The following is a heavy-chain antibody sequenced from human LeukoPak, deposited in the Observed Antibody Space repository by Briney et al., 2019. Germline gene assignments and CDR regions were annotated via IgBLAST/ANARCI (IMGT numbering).Heavy chain of an antibody. Sequence: PGRSLRLSCAASGFTFSIYAMHWVRQAPGKVLEWVAVISYDGSDKYYADSVKGRFTISRDNSKNTLYLQMNSLRTEDTAVYYCARRWYFDLWGRGTLVTVSS. J-gene: IGHJ2*01. CDR2: ISYDGSDK. V-gene: IGHV3-30*04. CDR3: ARRWYFDL. CDR1: GFTFSIYA.